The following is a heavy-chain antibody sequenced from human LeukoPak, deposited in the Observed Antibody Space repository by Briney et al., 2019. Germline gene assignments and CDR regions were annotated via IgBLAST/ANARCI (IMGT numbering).Heavy chain of an antibody. D-gene: IGHD2-2*01. CDR2: IRGSGGST. V-gene: IGHV3-23*01. Sequence: GGPLRLSCAAPGFTLSSYPLSWVPQAPGRGLEWVPPIRGSGGSTYYADSVKDRFTISKDNSKNTLYLQMNSLRAEDTAVCYCAKAGVVRAAIAKFDYWGQGTLVTVSS. CDR1: GFTLSSYP. J-gene: IGHJ4*02. CDR3: AKAGVVRAAIAKFDY.